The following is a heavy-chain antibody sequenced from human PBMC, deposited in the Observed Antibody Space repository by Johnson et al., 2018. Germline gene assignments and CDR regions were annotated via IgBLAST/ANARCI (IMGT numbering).Heavy chain of an antibody. V-gene: IGHV4-59*01. J-gene: IGHJ6*02. D-gene: IGHD5-18*01. Sequence: QVQLQESGPGLVKPSETLSLTCTVSGDSISSYYWSWIRQPPGKGLEWIGYIYYSGGTNYNPSLKSRVTMSLDMSKNQFSLKLSSVTAADTAVYYFARDGYTAMATCHYYGMDVWGQGTTVTVSS. CDR1: GDSISSYY. CDR3: ARDGYTAMATCHYYGMDV. CDR2: IYYSGGT.